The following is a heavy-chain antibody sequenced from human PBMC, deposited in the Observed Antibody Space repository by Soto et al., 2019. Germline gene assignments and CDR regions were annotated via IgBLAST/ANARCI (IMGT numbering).Heavy chain of an antibody. CDR2: LYYSGST. CDR1: GGSISSSSYY. V-gene: IGHV4-39*01. CDR3: ARQWAPITPTIIVTRRNSVSPSAFDY. J-gene: IGHJ4*02. D-gene: IGHD3-22*01. Sequence: QLQLQESGPGLVKPSDTLSLTCTVSGGSISSSSYYWGWIRQPPGKGLEWIGSLYYSGSTYYNPSLKSRVTITLDTSKNLMFLKLSSVTAADTAVYYCARQWAPITPTIIVTRRNSVSPSAFDYWGQGTLVTVSS.